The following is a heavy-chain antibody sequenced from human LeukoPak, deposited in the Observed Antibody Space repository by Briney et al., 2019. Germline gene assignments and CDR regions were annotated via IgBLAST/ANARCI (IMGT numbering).Heavy chain of an antibody. CDR1: GGTFSSYA. V-gene: IGHV1-69*04. CDR3: ASTSPVHHAFDI. CDR2: IIPIFGIA. J-gene: IGHJ3*02. Sequence: GASVKVSCKASGGTFSSYAISWVRQAPGQGLEWMGRIIPIFGIANYAQKLQGRVTITADKSTSTAYMELSSLRSEDTAVYYCASTSPVHHAFDIWGQGTMVTVSS.